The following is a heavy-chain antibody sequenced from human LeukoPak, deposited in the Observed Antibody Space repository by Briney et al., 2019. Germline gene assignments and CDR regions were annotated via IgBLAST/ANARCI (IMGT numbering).Heavy chain of an antibody. V-gene: IGHV3-66*01. D-gene: IGHD3-10*01. CDR3: TRDGSGSQGF. CDR2: IYSGGDT. CDR1: GFTVTSTS. J-gene: IGHJ4*02. Sequence: GGSPRLSCAASGFTVTSTSMSWVRQAPGKGLEWVSVIYSGGDTYYADSVKDRFTVSRDNSKNTLFLQMNSLRAEDTAVYYCTRDGSGSQGFWGQGTLVTVSS.